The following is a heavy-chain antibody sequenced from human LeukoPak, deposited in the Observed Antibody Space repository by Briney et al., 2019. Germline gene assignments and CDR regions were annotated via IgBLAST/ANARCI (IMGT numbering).Heavy chain of an antibody. Sequence: PSETLSLTCNVSGGSISSNYWSWIRQPPGRGLEWIGYINYSGSTNYNPSLKSRVTISVDTSKNQFSLKLSSVTAADTAVYYCARGGSNYYDSSGYTFDIWGQGTMVTVSS. V-gene: IGHV4-59*08. CDR3: ARGGSNYYDSSGYTFDI. D-gene: IGHD3-22*01. J-gene: IGHJ3*02. CDR1: GGSISSNY. CDR2: INYSGST.